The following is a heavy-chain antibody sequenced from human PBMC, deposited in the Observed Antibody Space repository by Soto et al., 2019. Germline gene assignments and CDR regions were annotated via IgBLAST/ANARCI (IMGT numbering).Heavy chain of an antibody. D-gene: IGHD3-22*01. CDR3: TSANYYYDSSGYYAFDY. CDR2: IRSKAYGGTT. Sequence: GGSLRLSCTASGFTFGDYAMSWVRQAPGKGLEWVGFIRSKAYGGTTEYAASVKGRFTISRDDSKSIAYLQMNSLKTEDTAVYYCTSANYYYDSSGYYAFDYWGQGTLVTVSS. J-gene: IGHJ4*02. V-gene: IGHV3-49*04. CDR1: GFTFGDYA.